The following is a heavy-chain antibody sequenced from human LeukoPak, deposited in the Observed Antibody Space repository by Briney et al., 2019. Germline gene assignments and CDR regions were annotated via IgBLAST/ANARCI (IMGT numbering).Heavy chain of an antibody. Sequence: TPGGSLRLSCAASGFTFSSYSMNWDRQAPGKGLEWVSSISSSSSYIYYADSVKGRFTISRDNAKNSLYLQMNSLRAEDTAVYYCARECDILTGYYLPAGYWGQGTLVTVSS. J-gene: IGHJ4*02. D-gene: IGHD3-9*01. CDR2: ISSSSSYI. V-gene: IGHV3-21*01. CDR1: GFTFSSYS. CDR3: ARECDILTGYYLPAGY.